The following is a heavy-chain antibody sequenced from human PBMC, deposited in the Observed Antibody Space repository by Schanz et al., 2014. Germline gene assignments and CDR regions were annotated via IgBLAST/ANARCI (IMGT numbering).Heavy chain of an antibody. D-gene: IGHD3-10*01. CDR3: AIGIITMVRGGDVGALAI. J-gene: IGHJ3*02. CDR2: ISDSGDST. Sequence: VHLVESGGGVVQPGRSLRLSCTGSRFTISRNPIHWVRQAPGKGLEWVTDISDSGDSTHYADSVKGRFTISRDNAKNSLYQQMNSLSAEDTAVNYGAIGIITMVRGGDVGALAIWGRGTMVTVSS. CDR1: RFTISRNP. V-gene: IGHV3-48*03.